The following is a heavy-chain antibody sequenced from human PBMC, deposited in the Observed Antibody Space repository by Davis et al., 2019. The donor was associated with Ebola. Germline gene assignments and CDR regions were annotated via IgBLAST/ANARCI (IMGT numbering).Heavy chain of an antibody. CDR3: VKDTSNIWFDI. CDR1: GFTFSSHG. D-gene: IGHD1-26*01. CDR2: VWYDGSNK. J-gene: IGHJ3*02. Sequence: GESLKISCAASGFTFSSHGMHWVRQAPGKGLEWVAVVWYDGSNKYYADSVKGRFTISRDNSKNTLYLQMNGLRVEDTAIYFCVKDTSNIWFDIWGQGTMVTVSS. V-gene: IGHV3-33*06.